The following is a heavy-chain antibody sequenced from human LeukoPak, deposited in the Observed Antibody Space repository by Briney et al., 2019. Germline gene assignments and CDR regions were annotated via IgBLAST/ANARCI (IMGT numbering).Heavy chain of an antibody. V-gene: IGHV3-11*04. CDR2: ISSSGTTI. J-gene: IGHJ4*02. CDR1: GFTFSDYY. CDR3: AGYSGTYSEDY. D-gene: IGHD1-26*01. Sequence: GGSLRLSCAASGFTFSDYYMSWIRQAPGKGLEWISYISSSGTTIYYADSVKGRSTISRDNAKNSLSLQMNSLRAEDTAMYYCAGYSGTYSEDYWGQGTLVTVSS.